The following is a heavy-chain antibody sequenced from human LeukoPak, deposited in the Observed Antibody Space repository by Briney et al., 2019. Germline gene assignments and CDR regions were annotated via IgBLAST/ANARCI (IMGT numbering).Heavy chain of an antibody. V-gene: IGHV3-64D*06. CDR1: GFTFSRYP. J-gene: IGHJ4*02. CDR2: VSGNGGTT. Sequence: SGGSLRLSCSASGFTFSRYPMHWVRQAPGKGLEYVSAVSGNGGTTYYADSVKGRFTISRDNFKNTLYLQMSSLRPEDTAVYYCARVRYFDWFIRPVDYWGQGTLVTVSS. D-gene: IGHD3-9*01. CDR3: ARVRYFDWFIRPVDY.